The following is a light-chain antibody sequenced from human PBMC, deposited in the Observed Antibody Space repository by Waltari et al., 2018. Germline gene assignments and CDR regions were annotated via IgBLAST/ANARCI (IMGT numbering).Light chain of an antibody. CDR1: SSNIGSNF. CDR3: AAWDDRLSGVL. CDR2: RNN. V-gene: IGLV1-47*01. Sequence: QSVLTQPPSASGTPGQRVTISCSGGSSNIGSNFVYWYQQVPGTAPELLIYRNNQRPAGVPGRFAGSQSGTSASRAISGLRADDEADYYCAAWDDRLSGVLFGGGTRLTVL. J-gene: IGLJ3*02.